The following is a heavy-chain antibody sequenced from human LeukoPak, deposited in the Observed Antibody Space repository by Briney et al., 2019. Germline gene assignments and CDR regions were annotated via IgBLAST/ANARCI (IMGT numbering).Heavy chain of an antibody. CDR2: IRYDGSNK. J-gene: IGHJ6*02. Sequence: PGGSLRLSCAASGFTFSSYGMHWVRQAPGKGLEWVAFIRYDGSNKYYADSVKGRFTISRDNSKNTLYLQMNSLRAEDTAVYYCARGVLRYEGMDVWGQGTTVTVSS. CDR1: GFTFSSYG. V-gene: IGHV3-30*02. D-gene: IGHD3-9*01. CDR3: ARGVLRYEGMDV.